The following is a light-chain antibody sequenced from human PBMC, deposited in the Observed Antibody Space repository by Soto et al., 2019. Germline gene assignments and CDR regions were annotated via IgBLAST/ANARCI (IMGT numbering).Light chain of an antibody. CDR3: QQYNNSPPGFF. CDR1: QSVSSN. CDR2: GAS. J-gene: IGKJ2*01. Sequence: EIVMTQSPATLSVSPGERATLSCRASQSVSSNLAWYQQKPGQAPRLLIYGASTRATGIPARFSGSGSGTEFPLTISSLQFENFGVYYLQQYNNSPPGFFFGQGTKLEIK. V-gene: IGKV3-15*01.